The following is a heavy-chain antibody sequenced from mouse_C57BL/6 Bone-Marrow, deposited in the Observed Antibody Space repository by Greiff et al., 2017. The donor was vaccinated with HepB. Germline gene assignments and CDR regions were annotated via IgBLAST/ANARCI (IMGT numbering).Heavy chain of an antibody. CDR2: ISSGGSYT. CDR3: ARHGDGNAWFAY. CDR1: GFTFSSYG. V-gene: IGHV5-6*01. D-gene: IGHD2-1*01. Sequence: EVQRVESGGDLVKPGGSLKLSCAASGFTFSSYGMSWVRQTPDKRLEWVATISSGGSYTYYPDSVKGRFTISRDNAKNTLYLQMSSLKSEDTAMYYCARHGDGNAWFAYWGQGTLVTVSA. J-gene: IGHJ3*01.